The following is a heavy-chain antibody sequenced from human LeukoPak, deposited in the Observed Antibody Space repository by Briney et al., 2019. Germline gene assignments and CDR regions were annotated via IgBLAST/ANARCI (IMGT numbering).Heavy chain of an antibody. CDR2: INHSGST. D-gene: IGHD3-10*01. CDR1: GGSFSGYY. Sequence: SETLSLTCAVYGGSFSGYYWSWVRQPPGKGLEWIGEINHSGSTDYNPSLKSRVTISVDTSKNQFSLKLSSVTAADTAVYYCARHSLVVRGEIDYWGQGTLVTVSS. J-gene: IGHJ4*02. CDR3: ARHSLVVRGEIDY. V-gene: IGHV4-34*01.